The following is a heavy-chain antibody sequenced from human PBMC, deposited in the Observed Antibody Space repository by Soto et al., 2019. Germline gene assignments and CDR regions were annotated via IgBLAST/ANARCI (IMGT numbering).Heavy chain of an antibody. CDR1: GFTLGTYC. V-gene: IGHV3-21*01. Sequence: GGALRLSCAASGFTLGTYCMNWVRQAPGKGLEWVSSISSSSSYIYYADSVKGRFTISRDNAKNSLYLQMNSLRAEDTAVYYCARVIFRSSGFYWGYWGQGTLVTGSS. CDR2: ISSSSSYI. J-gene: IGHJ4*02. CDR3: ARVIFRSSGFYWGY. D-gene: IGHD3-22*01.